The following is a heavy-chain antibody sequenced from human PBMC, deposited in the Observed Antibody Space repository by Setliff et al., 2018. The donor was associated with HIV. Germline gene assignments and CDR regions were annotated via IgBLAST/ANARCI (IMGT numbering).Heavy chain of an antibody. CDR1: GYTFISYY. V-gene: IGHV1-46*01. CDR3: ARDRVRITIFGANDASDI. J-gene: IGHJ3*02. D-gene: IGHD3-3*01. CDR2: INPSGGSS. Sequence: ASVKVSCKASGYTFISYYMHWVRQAPGQGLEWMGIINPSGGSSTYAQKFQGRVAMTRDTSTSTVYMELSSLRSEDTAVYYCARDRVRITIFGANDASDIWGQGTMVTVSS.